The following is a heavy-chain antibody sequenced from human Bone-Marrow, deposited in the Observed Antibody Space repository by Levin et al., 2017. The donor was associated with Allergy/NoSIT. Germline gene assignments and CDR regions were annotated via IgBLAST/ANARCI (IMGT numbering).Heavy chain of an antibody. CDR2: ISSSSSYI. CDR1: GFTFSSYS. Sequence: GESLKISCAASGFTFSSYSMNWVRQAPGKGLEWVSSISSSSSYIYYADSVKGRFTISRDNAKNSLYLQMNSLRAEDTAVYYCASSMVVTATGASNWFDPWGQGTLVTVSS. J-gene: IGHJ5*02. CDR3: ASSMVVTATGASNWFDP. D-gene: IGHD2-21*02. V-gene: IGHV3-21*01.